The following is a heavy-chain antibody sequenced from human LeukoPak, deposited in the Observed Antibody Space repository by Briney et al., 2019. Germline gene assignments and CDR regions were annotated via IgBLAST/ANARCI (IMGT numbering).Heavy chain of an antibody. V-gene: IGHV3-74*01. J-gene: IGHJ4*02. Sequence: GGSLRLSCAASGFTFSNSLMHWVRQVPGKGLVWVARIDIDGSTTHYADSVKGRFTISRDNANNTLYLQMNILRAEDTAVYYCVRDRDGYNYWGQGTLVTVSS. D-gene: IGHD5-24*01. CDR3: VRDRDGYNY. CDR1: GFTFSNSL. CDR2: IDIDGSTT.